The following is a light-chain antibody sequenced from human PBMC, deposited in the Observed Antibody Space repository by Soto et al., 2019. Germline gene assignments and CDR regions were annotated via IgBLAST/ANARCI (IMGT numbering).Light chain of an antibody. CDR1: QSVSSD. CDR2: DAS. V-gene: IGKV3-20*01. CDR3: QQYAGSPPVYS. J-gene: IGKJ2*03. Sequence: EIVLTQSPGTLSLSPGERATLSCRASQSVSSDLAWYQQKPGQAPRLLIYDASSRATGIPDRFSGSGSGTDFSLSISKLEPEDFAVDYCQQYAGSPPVYSFGQGTKLEIK.